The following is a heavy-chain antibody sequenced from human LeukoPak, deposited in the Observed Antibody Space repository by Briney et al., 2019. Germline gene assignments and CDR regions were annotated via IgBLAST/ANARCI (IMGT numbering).Heavy chain of an antibody. V-gene: IGHV1-46*01. CDR3: ARDENCSGGSCYSGFDY. CDR1: GYTFTSYY. J-gene: IGHJ4*02. D-gene: IGHD2-15*01. CDR2: INPSGGST. Sequence: ASVKVSCKASGYTFTSYYMHWVRQAPGQGLGWMGIINPSGGSTSYAQKFQGRVTMTRDTSTSTVYMELSSLRSEDTAVYYCARDENCSGGSCYSGFDYWGQGTLVTVSS.